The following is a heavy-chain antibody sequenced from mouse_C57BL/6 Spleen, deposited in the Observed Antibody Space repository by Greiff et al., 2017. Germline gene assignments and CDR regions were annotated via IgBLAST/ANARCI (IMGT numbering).Heavy chain of an antibody. CDR1: GYAFTNYL. J-gene: IGHJ4*01. Sequence: VQLQESGAELVRPGTSVKVSCKASGYAFTNYLIEWVKQRLGQGLEWIGVINPGSGGTNYNEKFKGKATLTADKSSSTAYMQLSSLTSEDSAVYFCARRDGSSYGAMDYWGQGASVTVSS. V-gene: IGHV1-54*01. CDR3: ARRDGSSYGAMDY. D-gene: IGHD1-1*01. CDR2: INPGSGGT.